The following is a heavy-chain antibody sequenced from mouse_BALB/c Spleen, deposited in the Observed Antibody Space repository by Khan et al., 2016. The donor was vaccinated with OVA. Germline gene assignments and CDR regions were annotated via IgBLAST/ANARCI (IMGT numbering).Heavy chain of an antibody. Sequence: VQLKESGPGLVNPSQSLSLTCTVTGYSITSDYAWNWIRQFPGNKLEWMGYINYSGSTNYNPALKSQISITRTTSKNQFFLQLNSVTTEDTATYYCARDGSRYNYAMDYWGQGTSVTVSS. J-gene: IGHJ4*01. CDR3: ARDGSRYNYAMDY. V-gene: IGHV3-2*02. CDR2: INYSGST. D-gene: IGHD2-3*01. CDR1: GYSITSDYA.